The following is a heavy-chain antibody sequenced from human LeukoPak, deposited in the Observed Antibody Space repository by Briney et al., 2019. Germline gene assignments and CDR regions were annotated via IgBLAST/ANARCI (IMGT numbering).Heavy chain of an antibody. CDR3: AEAIGKSDYYYMHV. V-gene: IGHV3-9*03. CDR1: GFTFDDYA. J-gene: IGHJ6*03. D-gene: IGHD4-23*01. CDR2: IRWNSGRI. Sequence: GRSLRLSCAASGFTFDDYAMHWVRQAPGKGLEWVSGIRWNSGRIGYADSMKGRFTISRDNAKNSLYLQMNSLRAEDMAVYYCAEAIGKSDYYYMHVWGKGTTVTVSS.